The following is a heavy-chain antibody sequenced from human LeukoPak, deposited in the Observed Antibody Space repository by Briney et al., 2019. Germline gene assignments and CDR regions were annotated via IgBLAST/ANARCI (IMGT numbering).Heavy chain of an antibody. Sequence: PSETLSLTCTVSGGSISSGTYYWSWIRQPAGKGLEWIGRIYTSGSTNYNPSLKSRVTISVDTSKNQFSLKLSSVTAADTAVYFCARGSGSYLGYEYWGQGTLVTVSS. CDR3: ARGSGSYLGYEY. V-gene: IGHV4-61*02. J-gene: IGHJ4*02. CDR1: GGSISSGTYY. D-gene: IGHD1-26*01. CDR2: IYTSGST.